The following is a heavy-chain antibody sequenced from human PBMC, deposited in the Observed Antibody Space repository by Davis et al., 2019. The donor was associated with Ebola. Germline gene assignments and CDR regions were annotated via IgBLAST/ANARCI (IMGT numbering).Heavy chain of an antibody. J-gene: IGHJ6*04. V-gene: IGHV3-11*01. D-gene: IGHD3-3*01. CDR2: ISTSGTTI. CDR3: AKSGLSFGVVKYHYGMDV. Sequence: GESLKISCAASGFSFSDYYMYWVRQAPEKGLEWVSYISTSGTTIYYADSVKGRFTISRDNAKNSLYLEMNSLRAEDTAVYYCAKSGLSFGVVKYHYGMDVWGKGTTVTVSS. CDR1: GFSFSDYY.